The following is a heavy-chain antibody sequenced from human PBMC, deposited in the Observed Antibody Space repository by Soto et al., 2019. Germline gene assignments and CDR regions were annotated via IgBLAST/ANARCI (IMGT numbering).Heavy chain of an antibody. Sequence: QVRLQQWGAGLLKPSETLSLTCAVYGGSFSGYYWSWIRQPPGKGLEWIGEINHSGSTNYNPSLKSRVTISVDTSKNQFSLKLSSVTAADTAVYYCARGRRVVVVPAARYYYMDVWGKGTTVTVSS. D-gene: IGHD2-2*01. CDR2: INHSGST. V-gene: IGHV4-34*01. CDR3: ARGRRVVVVPAARYYYMDV. CDR1: GGSFSGYY. J-gene: IGHJ6*03.